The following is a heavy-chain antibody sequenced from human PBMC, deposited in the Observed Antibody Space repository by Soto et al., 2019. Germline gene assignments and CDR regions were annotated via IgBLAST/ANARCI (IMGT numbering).Heavy chain of an antibody. CDR1: GFTFSRYS. V-gene: IGHV3-21*01. D-gene: IGHD3-22*01. J-gene: IGHJ6*02. CDR3: ASSLDYYDSSGFNTYYYGMDV. Sequence: GGSLRPSGAASGFTFSRYSINWVRQAPGKGLEWVSSISSSSSYIYYADSVKGRFTISRDNAKNSLYLQMNSLRAEDTAVYYCASSLDYYDSSGFNTYYYGMDVWGQGTTVTVSS. CDR2: ISSSSSYI.